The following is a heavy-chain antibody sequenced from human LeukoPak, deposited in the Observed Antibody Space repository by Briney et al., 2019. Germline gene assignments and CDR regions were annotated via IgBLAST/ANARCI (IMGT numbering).Heavy chain of an antibody. CDR2: INHSGST. CDR1: GGSFSGYY. CDR3: ARRRAIYYFDY. Sequence: SETLSLTCAVYGGSFSGYYWSWIRQPPGKGLEWIGEINHSGSTNYNPSLKSRVTISVDTSKNQFSLKLSSVTAADTAVYYCARRRAIYYFDYWGQGTLVTVSS. D-gene: IGHD2-21*01. J-gene: IGHJ4*02. V-gene: IGHV4-34*01.